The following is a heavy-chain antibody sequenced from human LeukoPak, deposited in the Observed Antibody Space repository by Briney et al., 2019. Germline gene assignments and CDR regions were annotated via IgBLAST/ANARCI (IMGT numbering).Heavy chain of an antibody. V-gene: IGHV4-59*01. J-gene: IGHJ1*01. CDR3: ARAVAVAGTGHFQH. Sequence: SETLSLTCTVSGGSISSYYWSWIRQPPGKGLEWIGYIYYSGSTNYNPSLKSRVTISVDTSKNQFSLKLSSVTAADTAVHYCARAVAVAGTGHFQHWGQGTLVTVSS. CDR1: GGSISSYY. D-gene: IGHD6-19*01. CDR2: IYYSGST.